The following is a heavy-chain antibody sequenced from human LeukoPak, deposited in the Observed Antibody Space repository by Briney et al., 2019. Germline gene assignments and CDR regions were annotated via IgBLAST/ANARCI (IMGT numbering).Heavy chain of an antibody. CDR3: ARDAQRGFDYSNSLQY. CDR2: IWSDGTNR. D-gene: IGHD4-11*01. J-gene: IGHJ4*02. CDR1: GFTFSSYA. V-gene: IGHV3-33*08. Sequence: GGSLRLSCAASGFTFSSYAMNWVRQAPGKGLEWVAVIWSDGTNRYYGDSVKGRFSISRDDSQKRVFLQMNNLRADDTAVYYCARDAQRGFDYSNSLQYWGQGALVTVSS.